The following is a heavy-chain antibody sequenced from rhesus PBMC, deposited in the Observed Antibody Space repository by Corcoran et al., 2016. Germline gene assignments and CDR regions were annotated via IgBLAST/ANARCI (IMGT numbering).Heavy chain of an antibody. CDR1: GGSISSNY. CDR2: IRSGGST. V-gene: IGHV4-160*01. D-gene: IGHD3-3*01. CDR3: ARDQVDSWTGYDHDY. Sequence: QVQLQQWGEGLVKPSETLSLTCAVYGGSISSNYWSCIRHPPGKVLEWIGRIRSGGSTNYNPSLKSHVNSSIDMSKNQFSLKLSVVTAADTAVYYCARDQVDSWTGYDHDYWGQGVLVTVSS. J-gene: IGHJ4*01.